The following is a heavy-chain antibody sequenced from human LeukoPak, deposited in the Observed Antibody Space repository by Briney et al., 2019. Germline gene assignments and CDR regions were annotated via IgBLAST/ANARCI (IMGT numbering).Heavy chain of an antibody. J-gene: IGHJ4*02. V-gene: IGHV4-34*01. CDR3: ARGRGYGGNFFY. D-gene: IGHD4-23*01. Sequence: SETLSLTCAVYGGSFSGYYWSWIRQPPGKGLEWIGEINHSGSTNYNPSLKSRVTISVDTSKNQFSLKLSSVTAADTAVYYCARGRGYGGNFFYWGQGTLVTVSS. CDR1: GGSFSGYY. CDR2: INHSGST.